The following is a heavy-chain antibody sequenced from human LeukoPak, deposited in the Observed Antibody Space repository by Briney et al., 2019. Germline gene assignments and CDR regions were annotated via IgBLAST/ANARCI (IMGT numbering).Heavy chain of an antibody. D-gene: IGHD3-10*01. CDR2: IIPIFGTA. J-gene: IGHJ5*02. Sequence: SVKVSCKASGGTFSSYAISWVRQAPGQGLEWMGGIIPIFGTANYAQKFQGRVTITTDESTSTAYMELRSLRSEDTAVYYCARDNTMVRGVTYNWFDPWGQGTLVTVSS. CDR3: ARDNTMVRGVTYNWFDP. V-gene: IGHV1-69*05. CDR1: GGTFSSYA.